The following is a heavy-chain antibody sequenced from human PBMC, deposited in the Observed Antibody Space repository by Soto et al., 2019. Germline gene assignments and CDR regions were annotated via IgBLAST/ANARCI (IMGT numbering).Heavy chain of an antibody. D-gene: IGHD6-19*01. CDR2: IYSGGST. CDR1: GFTVSSNY. CDR3: ATGYSSGWSEIY. V-gene: IGHV3-53*01. Sequence: GGSLRLSCAASGFTVSSNYMSWVRQAPGKGLEWVSVIYSGGSTYYADSVKGRFTISRDNSKNTLYLQMSSLRAEDTAVYYCATGYSSGWSEIYWGQGTLVTVSS. J-gene: IGHJ4*02.